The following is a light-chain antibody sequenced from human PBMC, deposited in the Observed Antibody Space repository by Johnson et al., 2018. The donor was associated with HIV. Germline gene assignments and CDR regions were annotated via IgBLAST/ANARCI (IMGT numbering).Light chain of an antibody. CDR1: SANIENNS. J-gene: IGLJ1*01. CDR3: GAWDSGLTAHFV. CDR2: ENK. V-gene: IGLV1-51*02. Sequence: QSVLTQPPSVSAASGQRVDISCSGGSANIENNSVSWYQQVPGTAPKLLIYENKKRPSGIADRFSASKSGTSAPLDITGLQTGDEADYYCGAWDSGLTAHFVFGSGTTITVL.